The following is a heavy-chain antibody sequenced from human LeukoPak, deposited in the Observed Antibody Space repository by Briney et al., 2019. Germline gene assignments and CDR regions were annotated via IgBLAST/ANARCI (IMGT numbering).Heavy chain of an antibody. CDR3: ARYYCPNGVCSGFDH. Sequence: SETLSLTCAVSGASISSNNWWSWVRQPPGKGLEWIGEIYHSGSTNYTPSLKSRVTMSVDTSKIQFSLKLSSVTTADTAVYFCARYYCPNGVCSGFDHWGQGTLVTVSS. CDR2: IYHSGST. D-gene: IGHD2-8*01. J-gene: IGHJ4*02. CDR1: GASISSNNW. V-gene: IGHV4-4*02.